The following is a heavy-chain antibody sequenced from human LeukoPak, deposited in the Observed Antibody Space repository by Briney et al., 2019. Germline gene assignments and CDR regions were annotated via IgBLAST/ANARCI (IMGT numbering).Heavy chain of an antibody. CDR2: INIDESVT. CDR1: EFTFRSYW. J-gene: IGHJ4*02. CDR3: VRRRDGNNKGFDY. D-gene: IGHD5-24*01. V-gene: IGHV3-74*01. Sequence: GGSLRLSCAASEFTFRSYWMHWVRQAPGKGLVWVSRINIDESVTTYADSVKGRFIISRDNAKNTVYLQMNSLRAEDTAVYFCVRRRDGNNKGFDYWGRGTLVTVSS.